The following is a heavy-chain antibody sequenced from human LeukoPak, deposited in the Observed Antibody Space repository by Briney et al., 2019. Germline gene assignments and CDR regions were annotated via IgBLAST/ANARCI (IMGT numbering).Heavy chain of an antibody. Sequence: SETLSLTCTVSGGSISSYYWSWIRQPPGKGLEWIGYIYYSGSTNYNPSLKSRVTISVDTSKNQFSLKLSPVTAADTAVYYCAREGGYSGSYFDYWGQGTLVTVSS. CDR2: IYYSGST. D-gene: IGHD1-26*01. J-gene: IGHJ4*02. CDR3: AREGGYSGSYFDY. CDR1: GGSISSYY. V-gene: IGHV4-59*01.